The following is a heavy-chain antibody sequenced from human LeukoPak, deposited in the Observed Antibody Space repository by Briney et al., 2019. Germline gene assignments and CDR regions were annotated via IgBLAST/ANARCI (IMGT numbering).Heavy chain of an antibody. V-gene: IGHV3-48*04. CDR3: ARPLRESGYFYFDN. CDR1: GFTFDSYS. J-gene: IGHJ4*02. D-gene: IGHD3-3*01. CDR2: ITSGSSTI. Sequence: GGSLGLSCAASGFTFDSYSMSWVRQAPGKGLEWVSYITSGSSTIYYPDSVKGRFTISRDNAKNSLYLQMNSLRAEDTAIYYCARPLRESGYFYFDNWGQGTLVTASS.